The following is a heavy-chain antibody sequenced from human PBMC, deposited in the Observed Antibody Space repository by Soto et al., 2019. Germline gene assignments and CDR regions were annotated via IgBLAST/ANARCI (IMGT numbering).Heavy chain of an antibody. CDR3: ASGTYAYKVRY. CDR2: IYYSRTT. D-gene: IGHD2-2*01. J-gene: IGHJ4*02. Sequence: QVQLQESGPGLVKPSQTLSLICIVSGGSISSGGAGSYWSWIRQHPGKGLEWIGYIYYSRTTYYNPSLKIRPTMSMHTSQNHFSLELTSVTAADTAIYCCASGTYAYKVRYWRQGTLVTVSS. CDR1: GGSISSGGAGSY. V-gene: IGHV4-31*03.